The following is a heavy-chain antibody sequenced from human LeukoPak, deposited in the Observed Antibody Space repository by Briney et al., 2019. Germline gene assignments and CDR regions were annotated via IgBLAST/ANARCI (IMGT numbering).Heavy chain of an antibody. CDR2: IYYSGST. CDR1: GGSTSVYY. D-gene: IGHD2-15*01. J-gene: IGHJ4*02. V-gene: IGHV4-59*12. CDR3: AREVAYCSGGSCYADY. Sequence: SETLSLTCTVSGGSTSVYYWSWIRQPPGKGLEWIGHIYYSGSTYYNPSLKSRVTISVDTSKNQFSLKLNSVTAADTAVYYCAREVAYCSGGSCYADYWGQGTLVTVSS.